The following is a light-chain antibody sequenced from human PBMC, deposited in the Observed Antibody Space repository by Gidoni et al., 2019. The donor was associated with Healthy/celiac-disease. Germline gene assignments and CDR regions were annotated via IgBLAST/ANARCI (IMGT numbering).Light chain of an antibody. Sequence: DIQMTQSPSSLSASVGDRVTITCQASQDISNYLHWYQQKPGKAPKLLIYDASNLETGVPSRFSGSGSGTDFTFTISSLQPEDIATYYCQQYDNLPSIFTFGPGTKVEIK. CDR2: DAS. CDR1: QDISNY. V-gene: IGKV1-33*01. CDR3: QQYDNLPSIFT. J-gene: IGKJ3*01.